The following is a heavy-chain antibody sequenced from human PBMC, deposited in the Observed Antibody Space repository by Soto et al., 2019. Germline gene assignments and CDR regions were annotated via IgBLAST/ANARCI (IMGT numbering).Heavy chain of an antibody. V-gene: IGHV5-51*01. CDR2: IYPGDSDT. D-gene: IGHD6-13*01. CDR3: ASGVAAAGTVYYYYGMDV. CDR1: GYSFTSYW. J-gene: IGHJ6*02. Sequence: GESLKISCKGSGYSFTSYWIGWVRQMPGKGLEWMGIIYPGDSDTRYSPSFQGQFTISADKSISTAYLQWSSLKASDTAMYYCASGVAAAGTVYYYYGMDVWGQGTTVTVSS.